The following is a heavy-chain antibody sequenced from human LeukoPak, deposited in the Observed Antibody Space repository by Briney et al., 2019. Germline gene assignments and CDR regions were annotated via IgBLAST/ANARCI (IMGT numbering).Heavy chain of an antibody. J-gene: IGHJ5*02. CDR3: ARALGNCSSTSCYVSTFPFDP. Sequence: ASVKVSCKASGYTFTSYGISWVRQAPGQGLEWMGWISAYNGNTNYAQKLQGRVTMTTDTSTSTAYMELRSLRSDDTAVYYCARALGNCSSTSCYVSTFPFDPWGQGTLVTVSS. CDR2: ISAYNGNT. D-gene: IGHD2-2*01. V-gene: IGHV1-18*01. CDR1: GYTFTSYG.